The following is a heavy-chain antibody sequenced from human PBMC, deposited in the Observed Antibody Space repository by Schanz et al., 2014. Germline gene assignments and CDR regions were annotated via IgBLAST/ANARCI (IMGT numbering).Heavy chain of an antibody. CDR3: ARDSRPNYHFLTAYYSLDY. D-gene: IGHD3-3*02. CDR2: ISASGGST. CDR1: GFTFSSYA. V-gene: IGHV3-23*01. J-gene: IGHJ4*02. Sequence: EGQLLESGGGLIQPGGSLRLSCAASGFTFSSYAMSWVRQAPGKGLEWVSTISASGGSTYYADSVKGRFTISRDNSKNILYLQMNSLRAEDTAVYYCARDSRPNYHFLTAYYSLDYWGQGTLVTVSS.